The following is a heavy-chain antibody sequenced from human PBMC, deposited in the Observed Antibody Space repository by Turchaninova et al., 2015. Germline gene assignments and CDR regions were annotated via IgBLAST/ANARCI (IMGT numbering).Heavy chain of an antibody. J-gene: IGHJ6*03. D-gene: IGHD2-15*01. Sequence: EVQLVESGGGLVQPGGSLRLSCAASGFTFSSYWMSWVRQAPGKGLGWVANIKQDGGEKYYVASLKGRFTISGDNAKNYLYLQMNSLRAEDTAVYYCARVSVGWSGGSCRGLYYYYMDVWGKGTTVTVSS. V-gene: IGHV3-7*01. CDR3: ARVSVGWSGGSCRGLYYYYMDV. CDR1: GFTFSSYW. CDR2: IKQDGGEK.